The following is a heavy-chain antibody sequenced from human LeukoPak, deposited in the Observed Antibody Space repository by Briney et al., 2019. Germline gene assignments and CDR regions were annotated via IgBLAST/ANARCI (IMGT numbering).Heavy chain of an antibody. J-gene: IGHJ4*02. D-gene: IGHD2-15*01. Sequence: PGGSLRLSCAASGFTFSSYSMNWVRQAPGKGLEWVSSISSSSSYIYYADSVKGRFTISRDNAKNSLYLQMNSLRAEDTAVYYCARDMGDIVVVVAANRLDYWGQGTLVTVSS. CDR1: GFTFSSYS. CDR3: ARDMGDIVVVVAANRLDY. V-gene: IGHV3-21*01. CDR2: ISSSSSYI.